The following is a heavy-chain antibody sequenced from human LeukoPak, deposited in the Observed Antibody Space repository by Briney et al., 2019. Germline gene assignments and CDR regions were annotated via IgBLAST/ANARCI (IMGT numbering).Heavy chain of an antibody. Sequence: GGSLRLCCEGSGFSFSNYWMSWVRQAPGKGLEWVAHINEDGSDKYYVDSVKGRFTISRDNAKNSLYLQMGSLRAEDTAVFYCTTWSSCSRDTCQFNYWGQGTLVTVSS. D-gene: IGHD2-2*01. J-gene: IGHJ4*02. V-gene: IGHV3-7*01. CDR1: GFSFSNYW. CDR2: INEDGSDK. CDR3: TTWSSCSRDTCQFNY.